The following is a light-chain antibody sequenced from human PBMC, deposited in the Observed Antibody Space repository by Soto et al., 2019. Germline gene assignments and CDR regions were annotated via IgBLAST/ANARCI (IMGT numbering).Light chain of an antibody. CDR1: QSLQHSNGRNY. CDR3: MQARQTPIT. V-gene: IGKV2-28*01. J-gene: IGKJ5*01. CDR2: LGS. Sequence: DIVMTQSPLSLPVTPGEPASISCRSSQSLQHSNGRNYLDWDLQKPGQSPQLLIYLGSNRASGVPDRFSCSGSGTDFTLKIRRVEADDVGVYYCMQARQTPITFGQGTRLEIK.